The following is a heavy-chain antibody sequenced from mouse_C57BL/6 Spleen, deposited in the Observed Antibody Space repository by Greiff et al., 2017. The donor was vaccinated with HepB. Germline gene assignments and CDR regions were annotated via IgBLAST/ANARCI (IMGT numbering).Heavy chain of an antibody. V-gene: IGHV5-9*01. CDR3: ARREAPGYFDY. Sequence: EVMLVESGGGLVKPGGSLKLSCAASGFTFSNYTMSWVRQTPEKRLEWVATISGGGGNMYYPDSVKGRFTISRDNAKNTLYLQMSSLRSEDTALYYCARREAPGYFDYWGQGTTLTVSS. CDR2: ISGGGGNM. J-gene: IGHJ2*01. CDR1: GFTFSNYT.